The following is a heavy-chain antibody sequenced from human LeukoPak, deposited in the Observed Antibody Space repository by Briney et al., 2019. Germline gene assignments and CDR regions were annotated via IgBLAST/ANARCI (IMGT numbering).Heavy chain of an antibody. CDR3: STDLAAMVRAIDY. CDR2: IRSKANSYAT. J-gene: IGHJ4*01. Sequence: GGSLRLSCAASGFTFSGSAMHWVRQASGKGLEWVGRIRSKANSYATAYAASVKGRFTISGDDSKNTAYLQMNSLKTEDTAVYYCSTDLAAMVRAIDYWGHGTLVTVSS. D-gene: IGHD5-18*01. V-gene: IGHV3-73*01. CDR1: GFTFSGSA.